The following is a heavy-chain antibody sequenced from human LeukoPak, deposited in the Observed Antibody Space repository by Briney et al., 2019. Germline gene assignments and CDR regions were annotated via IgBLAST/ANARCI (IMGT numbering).Heavy chain of an antibody. D-gene: IGHD3-22*01. CDR3: AALYDSKGYYFDY. CDR1: GFTFSSYS. J-gene: IGHJ4*02. Sequence: PGGSLRLSCAASGFTFSSYSMNWVRQAPGKGLEWVSYISSSTSTIYYPDSVKGRFTISRDNAKNSLYLQMNSLRAEDTAVYYCAALYDSKGYYFDYWGQGTLVTVSS. CDR2: ISSSTSTI. V-gene: IGHV3-48*01.